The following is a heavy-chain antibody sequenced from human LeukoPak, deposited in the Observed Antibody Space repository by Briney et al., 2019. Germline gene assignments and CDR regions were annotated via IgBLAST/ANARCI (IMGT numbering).Heavy chain of an antibody. CDR1: GFTFSDYA. CDR3: ARGMDYYDNRGYTTDS. D-gene: IGHD3-22*01. V-gene: IGHV3-74*01. Sequence: PGGSLRLSCAASGFTFSDYALGWVRLVPGKGLVWVSRLNSDGSSTTYADSVKGRFTISRDNAKNTLYLQMNGLRVEDTAVYFCARGMDYYDNRGYTTDSWDQGTLFTVSS. CDR2: LNSDGSST. J-gene: IGHJ4*02.